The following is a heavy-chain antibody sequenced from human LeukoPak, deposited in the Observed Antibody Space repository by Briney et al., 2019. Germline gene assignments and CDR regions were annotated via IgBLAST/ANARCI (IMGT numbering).Heavy chain of an antibody. CDR2: IYTSGST. CDR1: GGSISSGSYY. V-gene: IGHV4-61*02. Sequence: SETLSLTCTVSGGSISSGSYYWSWIRQPAGKGLEWIGRIYTSGSTNYNPPLKSLVTISVDTSKNQFSLKLSSVTAADTAVYYCARGVEATGWFDPWGQGTLVTVSS. D-gene: IGHD1-26*01. J-gene: IGHJ5*02. CDR3: ARGVEATGWFDP.